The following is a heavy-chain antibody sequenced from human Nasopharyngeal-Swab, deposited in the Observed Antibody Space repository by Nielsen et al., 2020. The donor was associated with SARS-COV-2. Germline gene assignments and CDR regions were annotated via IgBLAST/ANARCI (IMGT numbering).Heavy chain of an antibody. CDR3: HLSSGYDGYINY. D-gene: IGHD3-22*01. CDR1: GFSFSTYA. Sequence: GESLKISCAASGFSFSTYAMSWVRQAPGKGPEWVSAISGSGGDTYYADSVKGRFTISRDNSKNTLYLQMNSLRAEDTAMYYCHLSSGYDGYINYWGQGTLVTVSS. J-gene: IGHJ4*02. V-gene: IGHV3-23*01. CDR2: ISGSGGDT.